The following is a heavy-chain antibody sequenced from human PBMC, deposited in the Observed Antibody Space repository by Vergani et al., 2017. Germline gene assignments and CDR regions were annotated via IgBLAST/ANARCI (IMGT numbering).Heavy chain of an antibody. V-gene: IGHV3-30*02. Sequence: VQLVESGGGLVKPGGSLRLSCIASGFTFRIYGMHWVRQAPGKGLEWVAFIRYDGTKRFYGDSVKGRFTISRDNSKNTLYLQMNNLRAADTAVYYCARSGYCAHGVCYMTYYYYMDVWGKGTAVTVSS. CDR3: ARSGYCAHGVCYMTYYYYMDV. CDR1: GFTFRIYG. J-gene: IGHJ6*03. D-gene: IGHD2-8*01. CDR2: IRYDGTKR.